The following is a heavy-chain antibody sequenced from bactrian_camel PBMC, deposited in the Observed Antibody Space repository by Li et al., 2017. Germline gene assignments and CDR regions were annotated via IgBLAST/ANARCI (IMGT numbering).Heavy chain of an antibody. J-gene: IGHJ4*01. V-gene: IGHV3S40*01. CDR2: LYFGSERT. Sequence: VQLVESGGGSVQAGGSLRLSCTSFGSPISDRCMGWFRQAPGKEREGVAALYFGSERTYYADSLKGRFTISQDSAESTVYLQIDSLKPEDTAMYYCAAKAGVGGLFTPSTYHHWGQGTQVTVS. CDR3: AAKAGVGGLFTPSTYHH. D-gene: IGHD6*01. CDR1: GSPISDRC.